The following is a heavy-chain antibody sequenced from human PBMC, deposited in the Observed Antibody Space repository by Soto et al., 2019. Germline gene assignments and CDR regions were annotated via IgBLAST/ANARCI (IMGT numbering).Heavy chain of an antibody. CDR2: IYYSGST. V-gene: IGHV4-39*01. J-gene: IGHJ4*02. D-gene: IGHD2-15*01. Sequence: SETLSLTCTVSGGSISSSSYYWGWIRQPPGKGLEWIGSIYYSGSTYYNPSLKSRVTISVDTSKNQFSLKLSSVTAADTAVYYCARLPPQYCSGGSCNYFDYWGQGTLVTVSS. CDR1: GGSISSSSYY. CDR3: ARLPPQYCSGGSCNYFDY.